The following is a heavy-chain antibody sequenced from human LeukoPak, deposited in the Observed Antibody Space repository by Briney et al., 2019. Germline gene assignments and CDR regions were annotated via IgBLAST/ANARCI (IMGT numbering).Heavy chain of an antibody. CDR2: INTDGTTT. D-gene: IGHD2-15*01. V-gene: IGHV3-74*01. Sequence: GGSLRLSCAASGFAFSSYWMHWVRQDPGKGLVWVSRINTDGTTTIYADSVRGRFTISRDNAKNTLYLQMNSLRGEDTAVYYCVRDGHGGSGSYWGQGTLVTVSS. J-gene: IGHJ4*02. CDR3: VRDGHGGSGSY. CDR1: GFAFSSYW.